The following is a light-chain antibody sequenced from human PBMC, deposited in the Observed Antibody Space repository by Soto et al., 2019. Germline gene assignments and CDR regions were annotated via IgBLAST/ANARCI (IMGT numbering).Light chain of an antibody. CDR3: QQYDSYSWT. CDR1: QTISSW. CDR2: KAS. V-gene: IGKV1-5*03. Sequence: PSTLSGSVGDRVTITCRASQTISSWLAWYQQKPGKAPKLLIYKASTLKSGVPSRFSGSGSGTEFTLTISSLQPDDFATYYCQQYDSYSWTFGQGTKVDIK. J-gene: IGKJ1*01.